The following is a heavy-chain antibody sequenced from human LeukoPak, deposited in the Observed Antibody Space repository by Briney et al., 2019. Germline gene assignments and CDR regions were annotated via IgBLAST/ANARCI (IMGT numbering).Heavy chain of an antibody. CDR1: GFTFSSYS. J-gene: IGHJ4*02. CDR2: ISSSSSTI. D-gene: IGHD3-10*01. V-gene: IGHV3-48*01. CDR3: ARGFGELFF. Sequence: PGGSLRLSCAASGFTFSSYSMNWVRQAPGKGLEWVSYISSSSSTIYYADSVKGRFTISRDNAKNSLYLQMNSLRAEDTAVYYCARGFGELFFWGQGTLVTVSS.